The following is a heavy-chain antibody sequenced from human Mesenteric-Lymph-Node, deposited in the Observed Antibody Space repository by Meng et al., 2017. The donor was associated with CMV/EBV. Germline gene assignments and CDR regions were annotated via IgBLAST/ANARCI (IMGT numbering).Heavy chain of an antibody. CDR2: IYYSGST. D-gene: IGHD3-16*01. V-gene: IGHV4-59*01. CDR1: GGSIISYY. J-gene: IGHJ4*02. Sequence: GSLRLSCTVSGGSIISYYWSWIRQPPGKGLEWIGYIYYSGSTNYNPSLKSRVTISVDTSKNQFSLKLSSVTAADTAVYYCARDLGGGNDYWGQGTLVTVSS. CDR3: ARDLGGGNDY.